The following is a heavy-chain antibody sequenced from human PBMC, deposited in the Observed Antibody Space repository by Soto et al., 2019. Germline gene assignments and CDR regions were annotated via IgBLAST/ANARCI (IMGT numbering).Heavy chain of an antibody. J-gene: IGHJ4*02. CDR2: ISGSGGST. V-gene: IGHV3-23*01. Sequence: HPGGSLRLSCAASGFTFSSYAMSWFRQAPGKGLEWVSAISGSGGSTYYADSVKGRFTISRDNSKNTLYLQMNSLRAEDTAVYYCAKGNDLRFRVPFDYWGQGTLVTVSS. CDR3: AKGNDLRFRVPFDY. CDR1: GFTFSSYA. D-gene: IGHD1-1*01.